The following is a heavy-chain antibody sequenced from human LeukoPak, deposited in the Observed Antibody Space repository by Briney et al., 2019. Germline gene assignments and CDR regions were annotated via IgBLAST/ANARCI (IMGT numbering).Heavy chain of an antibody. CDR2: ISYDGSNK. D-gene: IGHD4-17*01. J-gene: IGHJ4*02. Sequence: PGRSLRLSCADSGFTFNSHTHWVRQAPGEGLEWVAAISYDGSNKKYGDSVKGRFTISSDNSKNTLYLQMNSLRPEDTAVYYCARQSSVTRSGLDSWGQGTLVTVSS. CDR3: ARQSSVTRSGLDS. V-gene: IGHV3-30*04. CDR1: GFTFNSH.